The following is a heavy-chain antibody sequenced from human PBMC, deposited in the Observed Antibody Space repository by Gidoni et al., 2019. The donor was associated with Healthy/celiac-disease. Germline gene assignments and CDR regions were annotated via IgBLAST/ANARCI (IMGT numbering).Heavy chain of an antibody. Sequence: EVPLLESGGGLVQPGGSLRLPCSAAGFTFSSYAMSWVRQAPGKGLAWCSAISGSGGSTYDGVSVKGRFTISRDNPKNTLDLQMNSLRAEDTAVYYCENLHTCGWRSDYWGQGTLVTVSS. J-gene: IGHJ4*02. D-gene: IGHD6-19*01. CDR3: ENLHTCGWRSDY. V-gene: IGHV3-23*01. CDR1: GFTFSSYA. CDR2: ISGSGGST.